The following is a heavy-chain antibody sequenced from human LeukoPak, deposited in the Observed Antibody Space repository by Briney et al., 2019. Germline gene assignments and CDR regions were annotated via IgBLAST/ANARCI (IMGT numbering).Heavy chain of an antibody. CDR3: ARGQKYSYGYTVTELGSGYFDY. V-gene: IGHV4-59*01. D-gene: IGHD5-18*01. J-gene: IGHJ4*02. CDR2: IYFSGRT. Sequence: SDTLSLNCTVSGGSISNYYWSWIRQPPGKGLELIGYIYFSGRTRYNPSLKSPVTISVDTSKTQFSLRLNSVTAADTSVYFCARGQKYSYGYTVTELGSGYFDYWGQGTLVTVSS. CDR1: GGSISNYY.